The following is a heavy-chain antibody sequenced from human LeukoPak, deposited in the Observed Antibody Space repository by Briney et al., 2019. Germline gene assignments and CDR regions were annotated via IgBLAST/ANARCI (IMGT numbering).Heavy chain of an antibody. CDR1: GFTFSSYW. CDR3: ARDSGYYGWFDP. D-gene: IGHD3-16*01. J-gene: IGHJ5*02. CDR2: INSDGSST. V-gene: IGHV3-74*01. Sequence: PGGSLRLSCAASGFTFSSYWMHWVRQAPGKGLVWVSRINSDGSSTSYADSVKGRFTISRDNAKNSLYLQMNSLRAEDTAVYYCARDSGYYGWFDPWGQGTLVTVSS.